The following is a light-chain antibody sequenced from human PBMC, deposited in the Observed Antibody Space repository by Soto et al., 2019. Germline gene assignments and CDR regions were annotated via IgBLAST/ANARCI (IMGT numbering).Light chain of an antibody. V-gene: IGKV3-15*01. Sequence: EILFAHAPATLSFSSGGRDTPSLQASQSFSNKLGWYQHKPGQAPRLLIYDTSTRAAGTPARFTGSGSGTDFTLTISSLQSEDFAVYYCQQYNTWRSISFGQGTRLEI. J-gene: IGKJ5*01. CDR3: QQYNTWRSIS. CDR1: QSFSNK. CDR2: DTS.